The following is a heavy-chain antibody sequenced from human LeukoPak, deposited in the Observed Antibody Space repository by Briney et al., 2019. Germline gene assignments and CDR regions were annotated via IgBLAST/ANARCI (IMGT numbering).Heavy chain of an antibody. CDR2: INHSGST. CDR3: ARGDYGGSGH. CDR1: GGSFSGYY. J-gene: IGHJ4*02. Sequence: KPSETLSLTCAVYGGSFSGYYWSWIRQPPGKGLEWIGEINHSGSTNYNPSLKSRVTISVDTSKNQFSLKLSSVTAADTAVYYCARGDYGGSGHWGQGTLVTVSS. D-gene: IGHD4-17*01. V-gene: IGHV4-34*01.